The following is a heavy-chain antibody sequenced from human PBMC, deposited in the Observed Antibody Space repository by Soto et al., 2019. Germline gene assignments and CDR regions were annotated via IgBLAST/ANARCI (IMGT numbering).Heavy chain of an antibody. Sequence: PGGSLRLSCVGSGFTFSSNCMTWVRQAPGKGLEWVANIRQDGSEINYVDSVKGRFTISRDNTKNSLYLQMNSLRAEDTAIYYCAREVVVSRGASYFGYWGPGTLVTVSS. CDR2: IRQDGSEI. D-gene: IGHD2-2*01. J-gene: IGHJ4*02. CDR3: AREVVVSRGASYFGY. CDR1: GFTFSSNC. V-gene: IGHV3-7*04.